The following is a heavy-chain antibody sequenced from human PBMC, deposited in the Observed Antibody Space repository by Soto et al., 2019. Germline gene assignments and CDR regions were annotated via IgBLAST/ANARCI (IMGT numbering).Heavy chain of an antibody. V-gene: IGHV4-38-2*02. Sequence: SETLSLTCFVSGYSISSGYYWGCIRQPPGKGLEWLGSIYHSGSTYYNPSLKSRVTISVDTSKNQFSLRLSSVTAADTAVYYCARDHLTRHTSGSLYYYGMDVWGQGTTVTVSS. CDR2: IYHSGST. J-gene: IGHJ6*02. CDR3: ARDHLTRHTSGSLYYYGMDV. CDR1: GYSISSGYY. D-gene: IGHD3-10*01.